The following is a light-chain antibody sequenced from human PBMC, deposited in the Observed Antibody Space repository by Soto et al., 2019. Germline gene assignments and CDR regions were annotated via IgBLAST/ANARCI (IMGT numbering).Light chain of an antibody. CDR1: QTISSW. CDR3: QQYDSYSWT. Sequence: IQMTQSPSTLSGSVGDRFTITCRASQTISSWLAWYQQKPGKAPKLLIYKASTLKSGVPSRFSGSGSGTEFTLTISSLQTDDFATYYCQQYDSYSWTFGQGTKVDIK. V-gene: IGKV1-5*03. CDR2: KAS. J-gene: IGKJ1*01.